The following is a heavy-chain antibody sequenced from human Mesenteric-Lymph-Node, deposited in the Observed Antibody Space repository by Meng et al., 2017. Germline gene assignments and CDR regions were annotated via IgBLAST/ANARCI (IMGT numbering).Heavy chain of an antibody. CDR3: EREDKGYSHGSKWNDAFDI. V-gene: IGHV3-74*01. CDR1: GFTFSSYW. D-gene: IGHD5-18*01. Sequence: GESLKISCAASGFTFSSYWMHWVRQAPGKGLVWVSRINSDGSSTSYADSVKGRITISRDNAKNTLYLQMKSLRAEDTAVYYGEREDKGYSHGSKWNDAFDIWGQGTMVTVSS. J-gene: IGHJ3*02. CDR2: INSDGSST.